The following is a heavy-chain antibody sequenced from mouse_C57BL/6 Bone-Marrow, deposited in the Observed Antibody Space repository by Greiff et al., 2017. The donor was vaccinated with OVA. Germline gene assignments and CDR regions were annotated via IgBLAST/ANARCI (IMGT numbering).Heavy chain of an antibody. CDR3: ARGDYYGSSYVVWYFDV. CDR1: GFTFSDYG. Sequence: EVKVVESGGGLVKPGGSLKLSCAASGFTFSDYGMHWVRQAPEKGLEWVAYISSGSSTIYYADTVKGRFTISRDNAKNTLFLQMTSLRSEDTAMYYCARGDYYGSSYVVWYFDVWGTGTTVTVSS. V-gene: IGHV5-17*01. D-gene: IGHD1-1*01. CDR2: ISSGSSTI. J-gene: IGHJ1*03.